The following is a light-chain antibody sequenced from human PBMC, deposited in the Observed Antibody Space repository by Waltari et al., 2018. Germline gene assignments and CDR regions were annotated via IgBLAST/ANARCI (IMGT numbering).Light chain of an antibody. CDR3: QQYNNWPWT. J-gene: IGKJ1*01. V-gene: IGKV3-15*01. CDR1: QSVGRN. CDR2: SAS. Sequence: EIVMTQSPATLSVSLGERATLSCRASQSVGRNYLAWYQQTPGQAPRLLFSSASTRATGVPARFSGSGSGTEFTLTISSLQSEDFAIYYCQQYNNWPWTFGQGTKVEI.